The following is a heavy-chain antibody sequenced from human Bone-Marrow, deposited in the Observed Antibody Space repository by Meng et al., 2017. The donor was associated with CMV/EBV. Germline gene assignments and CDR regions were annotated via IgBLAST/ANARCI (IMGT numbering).Heavy chain of an antibody. D-gene: IGHD6-13*01. Sequence: SCRASGFTSSNYDMHWVRQSPGKGLAWVAFIRSDGDNKFHSDSVKGRFTVSRDNSKNTLYLQMHSLTTEDTAMYYCAKVDRSSGMDVWGHGTTVTVSS. CDR3: AKVDRSSGMDV. CDR2: IRSDGDNK. CDR1: GFTSSNYD. J-gene: IGHJ6*02. V-gene: IGHV3-30*02.